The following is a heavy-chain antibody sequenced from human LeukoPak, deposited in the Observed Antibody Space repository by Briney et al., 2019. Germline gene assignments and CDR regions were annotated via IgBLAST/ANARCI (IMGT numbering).Heavy chain of an antibody. CDR2: ISDTGGRT. CDR1: GCSFSHSA. D-gene: IGHD3-3*01. V-gene: IGHV3-23*01. J-gene: IGHJ5*02. Sequence: GGSLRLSCASSGCSFSHSAVSWVRHSPGEGLKWVSSISDTGGRTYYADSVKGRFTITRDNSRNTVNLQMNGLRADDTARYYCAKGGQDFDFWRFDLWGQGILVIVSS. CDR3: AKGGQDFDFWRFDL.